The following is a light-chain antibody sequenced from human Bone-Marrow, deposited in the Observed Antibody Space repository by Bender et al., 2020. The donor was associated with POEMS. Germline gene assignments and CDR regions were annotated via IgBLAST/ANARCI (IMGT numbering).Light chain of an antibody. CDR2: DVS. CDR3: CSYADNVYV. CDR1: SSDVGGYKY. J-gene: IGLJ1*01. V-gene: IGLV2-14*01. Sequence: QSALTQPASVSGSPGQSITISCTGTSSDVGGYKYVSWYQQHPGKAPKLMIYDVSNRPSGVSNRFSDSKSGNTASLTISGLQADDEADYYCCSYADNVYVFGPGTTVSVL.